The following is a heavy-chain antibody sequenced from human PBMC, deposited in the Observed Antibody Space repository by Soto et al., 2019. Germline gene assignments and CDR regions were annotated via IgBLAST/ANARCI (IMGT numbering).Heavy chain of an antibody. CDR1: GGTFSTHA. CDR2: IIPISGTT. Sequence: SVKVSCKASGGTFSTHAIIWVRQAPGHGLEWMGGIIPISGTTYYTQKFQGRVTITADEPTSTAFMELSSLKSDDTAVFYCARGYCSGGNCYSGMDVWDQGTMVTVSS. D-gene: IGHD2-15*01. J-gene: IGHJ6*02. CDR3: ARGYCSGGNCYSGMDV. V-gene: IGHV1-69*13.